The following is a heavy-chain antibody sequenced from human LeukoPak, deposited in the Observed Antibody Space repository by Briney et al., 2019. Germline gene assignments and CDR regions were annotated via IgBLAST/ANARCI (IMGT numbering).Heavy chain of an antibody. D-gene: IGHD2-8*01. CDR3: ARDPGRHGHFDY. Sequence: GGSLRLSCAASGFTFSSYEMNWVRQAPGKGLEWVSYISSSGSTIYYADSVKGRFTISRDNAKNSLYLQMNSLRAEDTALYYCARDPGRHGHFDYWGQGTLVTVSS. V-gene: IGHV3-48*03. J-gene: IGHJ4*02. CDR1: GFTFSSYE. CDR2: ISSSGSTI.